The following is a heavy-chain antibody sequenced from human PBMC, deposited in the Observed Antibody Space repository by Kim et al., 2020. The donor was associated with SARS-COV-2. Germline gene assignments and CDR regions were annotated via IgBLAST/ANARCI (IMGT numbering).Heavy chain of an antibody. D-gene: IGHD6-19*01. Sequence: LKSRVTISVDTSKNQFALKLSSVTAADTAVYYWARRFIGVAGSAADAFDIWGQGTMVTVSS. V-gene: IGHV4-34*01. J-gene: IGHJ3*02. CDR3: ARRFIGVAGSAADAFDI.